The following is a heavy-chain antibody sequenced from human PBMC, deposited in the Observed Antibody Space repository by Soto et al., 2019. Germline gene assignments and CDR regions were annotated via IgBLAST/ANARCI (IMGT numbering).Heavy chain of an antibody. CDR2: ISSSSSYI. J-gene: IGHJ4*02. CDR1: GFTFSSYS. CDR3: AREALYCGGDCYTSGY. Sequence: EVQLVESGGGLVKPGGSLRLSCAASGFTFSSYSMNWVRQPPGKGLEWVSSISSSSSYIYYADSVKGRFTISRDNAKNSLYQQMDSLRAEDTAVYYCAREALYCGGDCYTSGYWGQGTLVTVSS. V-gene: IGHV3-21*01. D-gene: IGHD2-21*02.